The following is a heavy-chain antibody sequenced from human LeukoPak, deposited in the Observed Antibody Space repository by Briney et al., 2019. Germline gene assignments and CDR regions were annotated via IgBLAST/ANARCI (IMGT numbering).Heavy chain of an antibody. CDR2: ISASDDRT. Sequence: QPGGSLRLSCAASGFTFSSYVMNWLRQAPGEGLEWVSSISASDDRTFYADSVKGRFTISRDNSKNTLYLQMNSLRAEDTAVYYCAKYYDSSGYPDAFDIWGQGTMVTVSS. V-gene: IGHV3-23*01. CDR1: GFTFSSYV. CDR3: AKYYDSSGYPDAFDI. D-gene: IGHD3-22*01. J-gene: IGHJ3*02.